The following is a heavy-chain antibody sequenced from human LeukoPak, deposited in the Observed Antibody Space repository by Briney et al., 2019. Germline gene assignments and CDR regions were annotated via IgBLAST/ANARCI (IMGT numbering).Heavy chain of an antibody. V-gene: IGHV3-11*01. D-gene: IGHD3-10*01. CDR2: ISSSGSTI. Sequence: GGSLRLSCAASGFTFSDYYMSWICQAPGKGLEWVSYISSSGSTIYYADSVKGRFTISRDNAKNSLYLQMNSLRAEDTAVYYCARFYYGSGGYSLVYYGMDVWGQGTTATVSS. J-gene: IGHJ6*02. CDR3: ARFYYGSGGYSLVYYGMDV. CDR1: GFTFSDYY.